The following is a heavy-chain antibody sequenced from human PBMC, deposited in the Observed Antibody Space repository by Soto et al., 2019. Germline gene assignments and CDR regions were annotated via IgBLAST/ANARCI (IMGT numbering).Heavy chain of an antibody. Sequence: QVRLVESGGGVVQPGRSLRLSCTASGFSFSSYAMYWFRQPPGKGLEWVAVISHDGINKHYAASVKGRVTASRDNSNHSLDLQLNSLRGEDTAIYYCARDMYSSDYFVKWFEPWGQGTLVTVSS. CDR2: ISHDGINK. CDR3: ARDMYSSDYFVKWFEP. V-gene: IGHV3-30-3*01. J-gene: IGHJ5*02. D-gene: IGHD6-19*01. CDR1: GFSFSSYA.